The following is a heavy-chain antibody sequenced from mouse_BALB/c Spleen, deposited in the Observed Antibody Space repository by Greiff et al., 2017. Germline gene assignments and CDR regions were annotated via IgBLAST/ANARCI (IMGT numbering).Heavy chain of an antibody. V-gene: IGHV5-6-3*01. Sequence: EVHLVESGGGLVQPGGSLKLSCAASGFTFSSYGMSWVRQTPDKRLELVATINSNGGSTYYPDSVKGRFTISRDNAKNTLYLQMSSLKSEDTAMYYCARDGATAYWGQGTLVTVSA. CDR1: GFTFSSYG. CDR3: ARDGATAY. J-gene: IGHJ3*01. D-gene: IGHD3-1*01. CDR2: INSNGGST.